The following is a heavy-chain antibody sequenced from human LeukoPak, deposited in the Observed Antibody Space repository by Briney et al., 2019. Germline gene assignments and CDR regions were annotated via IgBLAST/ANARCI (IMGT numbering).Heavy chain of an antibody. D-gene: IGHD2-2*01. CDR3: AGDGTSTDDY. J-gene: IGHJ4*02. V-gene: IGHV1-18*01. CDR2: ISGNNDNP. CDR1: GYTFSNFG. Sequence: GASVKVSCKTSGYTFSNFGTNWVRQAPGQGLEWMGWISGNNDNPNYGQKFQGRITVTTDSSTSTAYMELRNLRFDDTAVYYCAGDGTSTDDYWGQGTLVTVSS.